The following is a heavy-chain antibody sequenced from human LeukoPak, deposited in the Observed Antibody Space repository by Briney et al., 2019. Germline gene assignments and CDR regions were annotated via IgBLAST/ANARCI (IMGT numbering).Heavy chain of an antibody. CDR1: GFTFSSYA. CDR3: ARLAEPWEIWRAFDI. Sequence: GGSLRLSCAASGFTFSSYALNWVRQAPGKGPEWVSVISGSGETTYYADSVKGRFTISRDNSKNTLFLQMNSLRADDTALYYCARLAEPWEIWRAFDIWGQGTMVAVSS. J-gene: IGHJ3*02. V-gene: IGHV3-23*01. CDR2: ISGSGETT. D-gene: IGHD3-16*01.